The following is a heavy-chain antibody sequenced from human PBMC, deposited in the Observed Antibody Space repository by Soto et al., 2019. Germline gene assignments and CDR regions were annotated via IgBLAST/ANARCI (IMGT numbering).Heavy chain of an antibody. D-gene: IGHD2-2*01. CDR2: IYYSGNT. V-gene: IGHV4-39*01. Sequence: PSQTLSLTCTVSGGSISSNSHYWGWIRQPPGKGLEWIGRIYYSGNTYYNSSLKSRVTISVDTSKNQFSLKLSSVTAADTAVYYCARSQLPTRYYYYGMDVWGQGTTVTVSS. CDR3: ARSQLPTRYYYYGMDV. CDR1: GGSISSNSHY. J-gene: IGHJ6*02.